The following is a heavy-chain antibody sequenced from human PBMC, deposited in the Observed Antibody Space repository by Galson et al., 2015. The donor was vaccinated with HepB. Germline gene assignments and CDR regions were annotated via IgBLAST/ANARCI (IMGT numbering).Heavy chain of an antibody. V-gene: IGHV4-34*01. CDR1: GGSFSGYY. CDR2: INHSGST. Sequence: SETLSLTCAVYGGSFSGYYWSWIRQPPGKGLEWIGEINHSGSTNYNPSLKSRVTISVDTSKNQFSLKLSSVTAADTAVYYCARVGGSSWPDWYFDLWGRGTLVTVSS. CDR3: ARVGGSSWPDWYFDL. J-gene: IGHJ2*01. D-gene: IGHD6-13*01.